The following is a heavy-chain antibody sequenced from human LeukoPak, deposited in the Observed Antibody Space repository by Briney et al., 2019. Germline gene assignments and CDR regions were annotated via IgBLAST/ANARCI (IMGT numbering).Heavy chain of an antibody. D-gene: IGHD6-19*01. CDR1: GFSFSNHG. J-gene: IGHJ4*02. CDR2: IASDGAAK. V-gene: IGHV3-30*03. Sequence: GGSLRLSCVASGFSFSNHGMHWVRQAPGKGLECVSVIASDGAAKFYADSVKGRFTLSRDNSKNMFFLQMNFLTVEDTAIYYCAREATWGQWYFDHWGQGTPVTVSS. CDR3: AREATWGQWYFDH.